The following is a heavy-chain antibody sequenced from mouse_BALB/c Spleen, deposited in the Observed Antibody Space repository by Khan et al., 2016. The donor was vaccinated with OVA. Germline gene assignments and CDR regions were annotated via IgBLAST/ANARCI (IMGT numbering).Heavy chain of an antibody. V-gene: IGHV5-6*01. CDR1: GFTFSTYG. CDR3: ASHLTGSFAY. CDR2: INSDGDYT. J-gene: IGHJ3*01. Sequence: EVQRVESGGDLVKPGGSLRLSCAASGFTFSTYGMSWVRQPPDKRLEWVATINSDGDYTYYPDTVKGRFTISRNNAENTLYLQMSSLQSEDTAIYYCASHLTGSFAYWGQGTLVTVSA. D-gene: IGHD4-1*01.